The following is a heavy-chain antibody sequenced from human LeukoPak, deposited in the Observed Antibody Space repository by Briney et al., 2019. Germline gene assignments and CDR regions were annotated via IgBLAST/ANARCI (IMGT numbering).Heavy chain of an antibody. CDR1: GGSISSGGYS. Sequence: TLSLTCTVSGGSISSGGYSWSWIRQHPGKGLEWIGYIYYSGSTYYNPSLKSRVTISVDTSKNQFSLKLSSVTAADTAVYYCASGGPYDAFDIWGQGTMVTVSS. J-gene: IGHJ3*02. CDR2: IYYSGST. CDR3: ASGGPYDAFDI. D-gene: IGHD3-16*01. V-gene: IGHV4-31*03.